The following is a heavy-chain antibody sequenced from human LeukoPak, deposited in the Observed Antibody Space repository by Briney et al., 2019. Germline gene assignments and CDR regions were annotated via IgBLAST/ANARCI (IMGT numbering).Heavy chain of an antibody. J-gene: IGHJ4*02. V-gene: IGHV1-24*01. CDR3: ATGVGGYDILTGYWWFDY. Sequence: GASVKVSCKVSGYTLTELSMHWVRQAPGKGLEWMGGFDPEDGETIYAQKFQGRVTMTEDTSTDTAYMELSSLRSEDTAVYYCATGVGGYDILTGYWWFDYWGQGTLVTVSS. CDR1: GYTLTELS. CDR2: FDPEDGET. D-gene: IGHD3-9*01.